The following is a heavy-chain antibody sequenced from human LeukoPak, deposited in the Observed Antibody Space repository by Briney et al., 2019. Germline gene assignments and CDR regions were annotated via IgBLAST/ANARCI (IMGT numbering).Heavy chain of an antibody. CDR2: VYNSGNT. V-gene: IGHV4-59*08. CDR1: GGSFSGYY. J-gene: IGHJ3*01. Sequence: PSETLSLTCAVYGGSFSGYYWTWIRQPPGTGLEWIGYVYNSGNTNYNPSLRSRVTISIDASKNQFSLRLNSVTAADTAVYYCARRNVLTEGEAFDVWGQGTLVTVSS. CDR3: ARRNVLTEGEAFDV. D-gene: IGHD3-16*01.